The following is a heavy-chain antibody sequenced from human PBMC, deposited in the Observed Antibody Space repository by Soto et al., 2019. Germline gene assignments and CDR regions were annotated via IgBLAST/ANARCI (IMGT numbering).Heavy chain of an antibody. J-gene: IGHJ3*02. V-gene: IGHV3-11*05. Sequence: VQLVESGGGLVKPGGSLRLSCAASGFTFSDYYMSWIRQAPGKGLEWVSYISSSNSYINYADSVKGRFTISRDNAKNSLYLQMNSLRAEDTAVYYCARDADILTGSDAFDIWGQGTMVTVSS. D-gene: IGHD3-9*01. CDR2: ISSSNSYI. CDR3: ARDADILTGSDAFDI. CDR1: GFTFSDYY.